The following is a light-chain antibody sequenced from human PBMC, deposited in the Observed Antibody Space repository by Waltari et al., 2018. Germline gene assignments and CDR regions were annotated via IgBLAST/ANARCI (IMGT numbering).Light chain of an antibody. CDR2: EVD. J-gene: IGLJ1*01. V-gene: IGLV2-8*01. CDR1: RWDVGAYRY. CDR3: TSYGGTNNFL. Sequence: QSALTQPPSATGSPGQSVTISCTGGRWDVGAYRYVSWYQQHPGRAPKVIMYEVDKRPSGVPDRFSGSKSGTTASLTISGLKVEDEADYYCTSYGGTNNFLFGSVTKVTV.